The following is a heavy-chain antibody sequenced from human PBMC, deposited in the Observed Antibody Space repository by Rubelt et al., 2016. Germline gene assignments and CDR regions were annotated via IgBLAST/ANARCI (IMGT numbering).Heavy chain of an antibody. CDR1: GGSFSGYS. D-gene: IGHD1-26*01. CDR2: IDHSGNT. Sequence: QVQLQQWGAGLVKPSETLSLTCAVYGGSFSGYSWTWIRQPPGKGLAWLGEIDHSGNTDYIPSLTSRVSISVDTSKKQISLKRSSVTAADTAVYYCARHDTGSFLFDFWGQGTPVTVSS. V-gene: IGHV4-34*01. CDR3: ARHDTGSFLFDF. J-gene: IGHJ4*02.